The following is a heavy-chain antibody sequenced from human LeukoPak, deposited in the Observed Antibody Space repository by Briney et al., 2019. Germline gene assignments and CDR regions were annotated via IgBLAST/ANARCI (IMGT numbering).Heavy chain of an antibody. Sequence: GSLRLSCAASGFTFSGYYMSWVRQAPGKGLEWVAKIKQDGSEKYYVDSVKGRFTISRDNAKNSLDLQMNSLRAEDTAVYYCARELALGIGAYNYWGQGTLVTVSS. V-gene: IGHV3-7*03. J-gene: IGHJ4*02. CDR1: GFTFSGYY. CDR2: IKQDGSEK. D-gene: IGHD1-26*01. CDR3: ARELALGIGAYNY.